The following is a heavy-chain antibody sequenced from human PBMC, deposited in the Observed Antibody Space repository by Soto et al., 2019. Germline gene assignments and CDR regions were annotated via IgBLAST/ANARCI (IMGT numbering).Heavy chain of an antibody. CDR2: ISTSGSII. V-gene: IGHV3-48*03. D-gene: IGHD6-19*01. Sequence: GGSLRLSCAASGFTFRSCEMNWVRQAPGKGLEWGSYISTSGSIIYYADSVKGRFTISRDNAENSLYLQMNSLRAEDTAVYYCARAGYSSGWFPGGNYWGQGILVTVSS. CDR1: GFTFRSCE. J-gene: IGHJ4*02. CDR3: ARAGYSSGWFPGGNY.